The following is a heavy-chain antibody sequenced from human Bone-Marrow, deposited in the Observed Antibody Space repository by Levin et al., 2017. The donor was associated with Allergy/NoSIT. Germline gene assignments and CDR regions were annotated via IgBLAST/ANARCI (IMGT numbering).Heavy chain of an antibody. J-gene: IGHJ3*02. CDR1: GYTFTSYD. V-gene: IGHV1-8*01. D-gene: IGHD6-13*01. Sequence: GESLKISCKASGYTFTSYDINWVRQATGQGLEWMGWMNPNSGNTGYAQKFQGRVTMTRNTSISTAYMELSSLRSEDTAVYYCDIAADAFDIWGQGTMVTVSS. CDR3: DIAADAFDI. CDR2: MNPNSGNT.